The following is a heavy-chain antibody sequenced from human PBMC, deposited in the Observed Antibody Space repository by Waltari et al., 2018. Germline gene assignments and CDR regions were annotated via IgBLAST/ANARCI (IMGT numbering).Heavy chain of an antibody. CDR3: ARPLRVATISAFDI. V-gene: IGHV4-38-2*01. CDR1: GYSISSGYY. CDR2: FYHRGRT. D-gene: IGHD5-12*01. Sequence: QVQLQESGPGLVKPSETLSLTCAVPGYSISSGYYWGWIRQPPGKGLEWFGAFYHRGRTYSNPSLESRVTISVDTSKHQCSLQLSSVTAADTAVYYCARPLRVATISAFDIWDQGTLVTVSS. J-gene: IGHJ3*02.